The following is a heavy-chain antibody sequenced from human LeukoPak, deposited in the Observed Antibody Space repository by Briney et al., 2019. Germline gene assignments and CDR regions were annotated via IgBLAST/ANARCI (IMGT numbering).Heavy chain of an antibody. CDR3: ARVRSLDV. CDR2: ISSDGSRT. CDR1: GFSFSNYW. V-gene: IGHV3-74*01. J-gene: IGHJ3*01. Sequence: GGSLRLSCAASGFSFSNYWMHWVRQAPGRGLVWVSGISSDGSRTTYPDSVKGRFTISRDDAKNTLFLQMNTLRADDTAVYYCARVRSLDVWGQGTMVTVSS.